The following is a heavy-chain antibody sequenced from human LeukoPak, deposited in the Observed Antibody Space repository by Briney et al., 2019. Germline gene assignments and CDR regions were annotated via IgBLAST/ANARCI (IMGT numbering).Heavy chain of an antibody. J-gene: IGHJ6*03. CDR3: ARSTLGLYSSDWTPDGPDGYYYYFYMDV. V-gene: IGHV1-18*01. D-gene: IGHD6-25*01. CDR2: ISASNGNT. CDR1: GYTFTSYG. Sequence: ASVKVSCKASGYTFTSYGISWVRQAPRQGLEWMGWISASNGNTNYAQNPQDRVTLTTDTSTGTTYMELRSLRSDDTALYYCARSTLGLYSSDWTPDGPDGYYYYFYMDVWGEGTTVTVS.